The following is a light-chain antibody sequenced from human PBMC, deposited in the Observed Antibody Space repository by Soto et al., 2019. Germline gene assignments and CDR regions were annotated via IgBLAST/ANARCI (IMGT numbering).Light chain of an antibody. CDR3: SSYTSINTGV. V-gene: IGLV1-44*01. CDR2: SNN. CDR1: SSNIGSNT. J-gene: IGLJ3*02. Sequence: QSVLTQPPSASGTPGQRVTISCSGSSSNIGSNTVNWYQQLPGTAPKLLIYSNNQRPSGVPDRFSGSKSGTSASLAISGPQAEDEADYYCSSYTSINTGVFGGGTKLTVL.